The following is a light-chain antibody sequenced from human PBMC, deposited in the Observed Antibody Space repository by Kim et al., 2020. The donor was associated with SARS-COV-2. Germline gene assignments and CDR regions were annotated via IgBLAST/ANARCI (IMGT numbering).Light chain of an antibody. V-gene: IGKV3-15*01. CDR2: GAS. CDR1: QSVSTC. Sequence: SVSPGERSSLFCRASQSVSTCLAWYQQKAGQAPRLLLHGASNRATCIPARLSGSGSGTSFTLTINSLQSEDFAVYYCQQYNYCPYTFGQGTELEI. CDR3: QQYNYCPYT. J-gene: IGKJ2*01.